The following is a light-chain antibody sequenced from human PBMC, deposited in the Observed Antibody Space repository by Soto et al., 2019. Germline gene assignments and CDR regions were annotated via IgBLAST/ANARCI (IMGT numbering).Light chain of an antibody. CDR1: NSNIGAGYD. Sequence: QSVLTQPPSVSGAPGQRVTISCTGDNSNIGAGYDVHWYQQLPGTAPKLLIYANNNRPSGVPDRFSGSKSGTSASLAITGFHAEHEADEFRQSYAGGLSSAVVGTGIKV. V-gene: IGLV1-40*01. CDR2: ANN. J-gene: IGLJ1*01. CDR3: QSYAGGLSSAV.